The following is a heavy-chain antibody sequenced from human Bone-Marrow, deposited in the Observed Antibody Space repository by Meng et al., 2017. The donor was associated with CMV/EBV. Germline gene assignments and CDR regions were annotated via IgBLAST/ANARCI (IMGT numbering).Heavy chain of an antibody. Sequence: SLKISCAASGFTFDDYAMHWVRQAPGKGLEWVSGISWNSGSIGYADSVKGRFTISRDNAKNSLYLQMNSLRAEDTALYYCAKDIRTGNYYGMDVWGQGTTVTVYS. V-gene: IGHV3-9*01. CDR3: AKDIRTGNYYGMDV. J-gene: IGHJ6*01. CDR1: GFTFDDYA. CDR2: ISWNSGSI. D-gene: IGHD3-10*01.